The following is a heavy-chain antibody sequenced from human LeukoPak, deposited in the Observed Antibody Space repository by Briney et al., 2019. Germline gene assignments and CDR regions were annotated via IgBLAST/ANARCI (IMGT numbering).Heavy chain of an antibody. D-gene: IGHD1-26*01. CDR2: ISSSSSYI. V-gene: IGHV3-21*01. CDR3: ATGVGATEFDY. CDR1: GFTFSSYS. J-gene: IGHJ4*02. Sequence: GGSLRLSCAASGFTFSSYSMNWVRQAPGKGLEWASSISSSSSYIYYADSVKGRFTISRDNAKNSLYLQMNSLRAEDTAVYYCATGVGATEFDYWGQGTLVTVSS.